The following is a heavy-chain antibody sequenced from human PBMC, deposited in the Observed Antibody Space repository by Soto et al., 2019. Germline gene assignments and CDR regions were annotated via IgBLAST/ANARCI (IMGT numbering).Heavy chain of an antibody. CDR2: IYYSGST. Sequence: SETLSLTCTVSGGSISSYYWSWIRQPPGKGLEWIGYIYYSGSTNYNPSLKSRVTISVDTSKNQFSLKLSSVTAADTAVYYCARHAGCSGGSCYFYYYYYGMDVWGQGTTVTVSS. CDR3: ARHAGCSGGSCYFYYYYYGMDV. J-gene: IGHJ6*02. CDR1: GGSISSYY. V-gene: IGHV4-59*08. D-gene: IGHD2-15*01.